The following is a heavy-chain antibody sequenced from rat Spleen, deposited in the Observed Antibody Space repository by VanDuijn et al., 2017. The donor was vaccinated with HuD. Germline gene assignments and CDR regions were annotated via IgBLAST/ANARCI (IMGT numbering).Heavy chain of an antibody. J-gene: IGHJ2*01. D-gene: IGHD1-8*01. V-gene: IGHV5-29*01. CDR3: ARRGFNYSRRPYYFDY. CDR2: ISYDGSST. CDR1: GFTFSDYY. Sequence: EVQLVESDGGLVQPGRSLKLSCAASGFTFSDYYMAWVRQAPTKGLEWVATISYDGSSTYYRDSVKGRFTISRDNAKSTLYLQMDSLRSEDTATYYCARRGFNYSRRPYYFDYWGQGVMVTVSS.